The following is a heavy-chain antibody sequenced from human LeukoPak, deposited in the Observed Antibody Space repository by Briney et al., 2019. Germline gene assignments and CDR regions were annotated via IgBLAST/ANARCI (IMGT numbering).Heavy chain of an antibody. V-gene: IGHV3-48*01. D-gene: IGHD3-16*01. CDR3: ARVDWGSGYFDY. J-gene: IGHJ4*02. Sequence: PGGSLRLSCTTSGFTFSNYNINWVRQAPGKGLEWVSHISSSGSTIKYADSVKGRFTTSRDNAKNTLYLQMNSLRADDTAVYYCARVDWGSGYFDYWGQGTLVTVSS. CDR2: ISSSGSTI. CDR1: GFTFSNYN.